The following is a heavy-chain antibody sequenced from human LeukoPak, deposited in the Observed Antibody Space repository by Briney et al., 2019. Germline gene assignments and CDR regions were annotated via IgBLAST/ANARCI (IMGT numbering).Heavy chain of an antibody. CDR1: GYSFTSYW. Sequence: GESLKISCKGSGYSFTSYWIGWVRQMPGKGLEWMGIIYPDDSDTRYSPSFQGQVTISADKSISTAYLQWSSPKASDTAMYYCAIFKHHLRPDYWGQGTLVTVSS. CDR2: IYPDDSDT. CDR3: AIFKHHLRPDY. J-gene: IGHJ4*02. D-gene: IGHD3-3*01. V-gene: IGHV5-51*01.